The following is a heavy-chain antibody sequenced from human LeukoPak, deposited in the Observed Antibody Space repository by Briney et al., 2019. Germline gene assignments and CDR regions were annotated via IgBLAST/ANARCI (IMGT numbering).Heavy chain of an antibody. Sequence: GGCLRLSCAVSGFTFSSYSINWVRQAPGKGLEWVPYISSRSNSISYADSVKGRFTISRDNAKNSLYLQMNSLRDEDTAVYFCARDGVGIVGVTYAFDVWGQGAMVTVSS. CDR1: GFTFSSYS. CDR2: ISSRSNSI. D-gene: IGHD1-26*01. CDR3: ARDGVGIVGVTYAFDV. V-gene: IGHV3-48*02. J-gene: IGHJ3*01.